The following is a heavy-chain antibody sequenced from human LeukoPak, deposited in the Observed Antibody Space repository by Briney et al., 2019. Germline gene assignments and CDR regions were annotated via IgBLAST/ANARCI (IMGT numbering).Heavy chain of an antibody. Sequence: GESLKISCKGSGYTFTSYGISWVRQAPGQGLEWMGWISAYNGNTNYAQKLQGRVTMTTDTSTSTAYMELRSLRSDDTAVYYCARNGGSSSWTLFDYWGQGTLVTVSS. J-gene: IGHJ4*02. CDR3: ARNGGSSSWTLFDY. D-gene: IGHD6-13*01. CDR2: ISAYNGNT. V-gene: IGHV1-18*01. CDR1: GYTFTSYG.